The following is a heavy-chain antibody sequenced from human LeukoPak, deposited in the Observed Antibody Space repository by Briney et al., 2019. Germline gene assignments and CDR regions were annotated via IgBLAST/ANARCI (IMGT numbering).Heavy chain of an antibody. CDR1: GFTFSSYG. V-gene: IGHV3-23*01. CDR3: ARHFQQLVGYYYYYMDV. D-gene: IGHD6-13*01. CDR2: ISGSGGST. Sequence: GGSLRLFCAASGFTFSSYGMSWARQARGKGLEWVSAISGSGGSTYYADSVKGRFTISRDNSKNTLYLQMNSLRAEDTAVYYCARHFQQLVGYYYYYMDVWGKGTTVTVSS. J-gene: IGHJ6*03.